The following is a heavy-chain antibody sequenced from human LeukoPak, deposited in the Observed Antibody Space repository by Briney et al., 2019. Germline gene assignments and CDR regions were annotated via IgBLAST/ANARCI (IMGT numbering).Heavy chain of an antibody. Sequence: SQTLSLTCTVSGGSLSSGSYYWSWLRQPAGKGLEWIGRIYTSGSTNYNPSLKSRVTISVDTSKNQFSLKLSSVTAADTAVYYCARESAAAGSYYYYGMDVWGQGTTVTVSS. CDR2: IYTSGST. CDR1: GGSLSSGSYY. J-gene: IGHJ6*02. CDR3: ARESAAAGSYYYYGMDV. V-gene: IGHV4-61*02. D-gene: IGHD6-13*01.